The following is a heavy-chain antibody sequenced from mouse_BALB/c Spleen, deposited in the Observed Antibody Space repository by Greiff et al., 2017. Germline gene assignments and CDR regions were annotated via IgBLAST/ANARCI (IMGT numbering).Heavy chain of an antibody. J-gene: IGHJ4*01. CDR2: IYPGDGDT. CDR1: GYAFSSSW. V-gene: IGHV1-82*01. CDR3: ASDPGIYAMDY. Sequence: QVQLKQSGPELVKPGASVKISCKASGYAFSSSWMNWVKQRPGQGLEWIGRIYPGDGDTNYNGKFKGKATLTADKSSSTAYMQLSSLTSVDSAVYFCASDPGIYAMDYWGQGTSVTVSS.